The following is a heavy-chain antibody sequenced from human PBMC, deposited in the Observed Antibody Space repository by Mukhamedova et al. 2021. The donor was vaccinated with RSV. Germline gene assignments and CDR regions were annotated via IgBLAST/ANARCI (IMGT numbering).Heavy chain of an antibody. D-gene: IGHD6-19*01. CDR2: ISYDGSNK. CDR3: AGGWLRRAFDI. Sequence: SSYAMHWVRQAPGKGLEWVAVISYDGSNKYYADSVKGRFTISRDNSKNTLYLQMNSLRAEDTAVYYCAGGWLRRAFDIWGQGAMV. V-gene: IGHV3-30*04. CDR1: SSYA. J-gene: IGHJ3*02.